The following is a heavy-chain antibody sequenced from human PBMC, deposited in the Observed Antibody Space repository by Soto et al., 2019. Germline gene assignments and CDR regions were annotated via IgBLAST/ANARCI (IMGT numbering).Heavy chain of an antibody. Sequence: HPGGSLRLSCAASGFTFSSYSMNWVRQAPGKGLEWVSFISSSSSTIYYADSVKGRFTISRDNAENSLYLQMNSLRAEDTAVYYCARSEDHRAVWLLVDYYYGMDVWGQGTTVTVSS. J-gene: IGHJ6*02. CDR2: ISSSSSTI. CDR3: ARSEDHRAVWLLVDYYYGMDV. CDR1: GFTFSSYS. D-gene: IGHD3-22*01. V-gene: IGHV3-48*01.